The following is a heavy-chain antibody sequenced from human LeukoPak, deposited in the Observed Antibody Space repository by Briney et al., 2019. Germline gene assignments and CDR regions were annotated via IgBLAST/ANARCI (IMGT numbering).Heavy chain of an antibody. Sequence: SVKVSCKASGGTFSSYAISWVRQAPGQGLEWMGGIIPIFGTANYAQKFQGRVTITADESTSTAYMELSSLRSEDTAVYYCARWVEYSSSSGNWFDPWGQGTLVTVSS. CDR1: GGTFSSYA. D-gene: IGHD6-6*01. V-gene: IGHV1-69*13. CDR3: ARWVEYSSSSGNWFDP. J-gene: IGHJ5*02. CDR2: IIPIFGTA.